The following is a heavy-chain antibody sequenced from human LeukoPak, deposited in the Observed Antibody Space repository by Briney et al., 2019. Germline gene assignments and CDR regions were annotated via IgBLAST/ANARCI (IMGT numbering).Heavy chain of an antibody. CDR3: ARDHHCRLYDSQARDTFDI. CDR1: GGSISSYY. CDR2: IYYSGST. V-gene: IGHV4-59*01. J-gene: IGHJ3*02. Sequence: NTSETLSLTCTVSGGSISSYYWSWIRQPPGKGLEWIGYIYYSGSTNYNPSLKSRVTISVDTSKNQFSLKLSSVTAADTAVYYCARDHHCRLYDSQARDTFDIWGQGTMVTVSS. D-gene: IGHD3-22*01.